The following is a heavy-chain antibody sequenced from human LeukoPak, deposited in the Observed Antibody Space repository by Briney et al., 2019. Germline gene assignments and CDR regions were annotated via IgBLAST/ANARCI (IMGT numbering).Heavy chain of an antibody. CDR2: INPSGGST. J-gene: IGHJ6*02. CDR3: ARDPAPYYDSSPWGRHSGYYGMDV. D-gene: IGHD3-22*01. CDR1: GYTFTSYY. V-gene: IGHV1-46*01. Sequence: ASVKVSCKASGYTFTSYYMHWVRQAPGQGLEWMGIINPSGGSTSYAQKFQGRVTMTRDTSTSTVYMELSSLRSEDTAVYYCARDPAPYYDSSPWGRHSGYYGMDVWGQGTTVTVSS.